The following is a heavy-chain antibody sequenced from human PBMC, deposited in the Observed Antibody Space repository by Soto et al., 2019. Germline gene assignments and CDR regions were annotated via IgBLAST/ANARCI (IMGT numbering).Heavy chain of an antibody. J-gene: IGHJ4*02. Sequence: PGGSLRLSCSVSGFIFSDHAMHWVRQAPGKGLEYVSAISSNGDSTYYADSVKGRFTISRDNSRNTLYLQMSSLRPEDTAFYYCVGQHYFDFWGQGTLVPVYS. CDR2: ISSNGDST. V-gene: IGHV3-64D*06. CDR3: VGQHYFDF. CDR1: GFIFSDHA.